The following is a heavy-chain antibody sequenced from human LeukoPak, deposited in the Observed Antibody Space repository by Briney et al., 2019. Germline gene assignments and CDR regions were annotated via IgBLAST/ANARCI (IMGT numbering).Heavy chain of an antibody. D-gene: IGHD5-18*01. V-gene: IGHV3-23*01. Sequence: GGSLRLSCEASGFTFGSFAMYWVRQAPGKGLEWIAGIFGSGGSPHYADSVKGRFTISRDNAKNSLYPQMNSLRAEDTAVYYCARGNHGYSYGYYYYYYMDVWGKGTTVTVSS. CDR2: IFGSGGSP. CDR1: GFTFGSFA. CDR3: ARGNHGYSYGYYYYYYMDV. J-gene: IGHJ6*03.